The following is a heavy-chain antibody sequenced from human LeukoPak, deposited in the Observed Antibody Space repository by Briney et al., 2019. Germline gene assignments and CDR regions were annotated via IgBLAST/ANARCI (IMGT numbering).Heavy chain of an antibody. D-gene: IGHD1-1*01. Sequence: SVKVSCKASGGTFSSYAISWVRQAPGQGLEWMGGIIPIFGTANYAQKFQGRVTITADESTRTAYMELSSLRSEDTAVYYCARSGSRYSYYYYYMDVWGKGTTVTVSS. CDR1: GGTFSSYA. J-gene: IGHJ6*03. V-gene: IGHV1-69*13. CDR2: IIPIFGTA. CDR3: ARSGSRYSYYYYYMDV.